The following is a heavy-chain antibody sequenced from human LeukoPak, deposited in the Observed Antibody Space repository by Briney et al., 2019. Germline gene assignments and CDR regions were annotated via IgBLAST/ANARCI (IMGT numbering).Heavy chain of an antibody. Sequence: PGGSLRLSCAASGFTVSSNYMSWVRQAPGKGLEWVSVIYSGGSTYYADSVKGRFTISRDNSKNTLYLQMNSLRAEDTAVYYCARGRELYSGYDLYYFDYWGQGTLVTVSS. CDR3: ARGRELYSGYDLYYFDY. V-gene: IGHV3-53*01. CDR1: GFTVSSNY. D-gene: IGHD5-12*01. CDR2: IYSGGST. J-gene: IGHJ4*02.